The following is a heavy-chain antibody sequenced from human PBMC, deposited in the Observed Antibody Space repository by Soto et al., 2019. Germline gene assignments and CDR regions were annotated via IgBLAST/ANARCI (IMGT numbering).Heavy chain of an antibody. CDR1: GYAFSSYG. J-gene: IGHJ3*01. Sequence: QAQLVQSEPEVKKPGASVKVSCKASGYAFSSYGINWVRRAPGQGLEWVGWMSTYNENIVYAQKFQGRVTMTTDTSTSTAYMDLGPLRSDDTAVYYCAKDAHEAAASDVRGQGTMVTVSS. CDR2: MSTYNENI. D-gene: IGHD6-25*01. V-gene: IGHV1-18*01. CDR3: AKDAHEAAASDV.